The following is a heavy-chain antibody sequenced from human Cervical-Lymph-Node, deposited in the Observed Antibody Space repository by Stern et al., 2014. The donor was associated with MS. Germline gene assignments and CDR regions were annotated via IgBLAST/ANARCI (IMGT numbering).Heavy chain of an antibody. D-gene: IGHD5-24*01. CDR3: ARQVWDGNYMEFDY. CDR1: GGSINSDGYY. J-gene: IGHJ4*02. CDR2: IFYTGST. V-gene: IGHV4-39*01. Sequence: QVQLQESGPGLVKPSGPLSLTCTVSGGSINSDGYYWGWIRQTPGKGLEWIGSIFYTGSTYYNPSLRSLVPIAVDTSKNQFSLNLNLLTAADTAVYYCARQVWDGNYMEFDYWGQGTLVTVSS.